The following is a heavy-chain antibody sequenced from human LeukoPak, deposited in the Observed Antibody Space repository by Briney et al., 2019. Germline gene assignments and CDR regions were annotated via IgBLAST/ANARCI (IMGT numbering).Heavy chain of an antibody. J-gene: IGHJ4*02. CDR1: GGSFSSGSYY. CDR2: VFTSGST. CDR3: ARGKFSGWFLDS. D-gene: IGHD6-19*01. Sequence: SETLSLTCTVSGGSFSSGSYYWTWIRQPAGKGLELIGRVFTSGSTNYNPSLKSRVTISVDTSKCQFSLNLSSVTAADTAVYYCARGKFSGWFLDSWGQGILVTVSS. V-gene: IGHV4-61*02.